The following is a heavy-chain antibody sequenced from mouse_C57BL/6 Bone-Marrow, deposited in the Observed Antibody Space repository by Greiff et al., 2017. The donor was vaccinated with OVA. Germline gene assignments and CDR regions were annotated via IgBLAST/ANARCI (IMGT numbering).Heavy chain of an antibody. CDR1: GFTFTDYY. V-gene: IGHV7-3*01. Sequence: EVTLVESGGGLVQPGGSLSLSCAASGFTFTDYYMSWVRQPPGQSLAWFGFIRHIANGYTTEYSVYVKSRFTISRDNSQSILNLRMNAQRAEDSATYYCAREKGGYCDDWGTGTTVTVAS. J-gene: IGHJ1*03. CDR2: IRHIANGYTT. CDR3: AREKGGYCDD.